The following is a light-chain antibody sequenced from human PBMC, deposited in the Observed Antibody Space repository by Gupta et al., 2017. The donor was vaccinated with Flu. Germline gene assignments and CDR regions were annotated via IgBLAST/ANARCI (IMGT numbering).Light chain of an antibody. CDR2: DVS. CDR3: CSYAGRYTWV. J-gene: IGLJ2*01. CDR1: SSYVGLYEY. V-gene: IGLV2-11*01. Sequence: QSVLTQPRSVSGSPGPSVPISCTGSSSYVGLYEYVSWYQHHPGKAPGLIIYDVSRRPSGVPDRFSASKSGNTASLTISGLQAEDEADYHCCSYAGRYTWVFGGGTKVTVL.